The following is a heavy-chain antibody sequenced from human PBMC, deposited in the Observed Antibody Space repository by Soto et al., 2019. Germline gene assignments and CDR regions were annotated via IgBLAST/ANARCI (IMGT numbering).Heavy chain of an antibody. Sequence: QVQLVESGGGVVQPGRSLRLSCAASGFTFSTYGMHWVRQAPGKGLEWVAVIWYDGSNKYYADSVKGRFTISRDNSKNTLSVQMNSLRVEDTAVYYCARSSAAGRGDFDYWGQGTLVSVSS. CDR2: IWYDGSNK. D-gene: IGHD6-13*01. J-gene: IGHJ4*02. V-gene: IGHV3-33*01. CDR3: ARSSAAGRGDFDY. CDR1: GFTFSTYG.